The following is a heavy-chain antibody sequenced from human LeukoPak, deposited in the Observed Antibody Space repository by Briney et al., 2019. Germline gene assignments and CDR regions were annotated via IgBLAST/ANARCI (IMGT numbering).Heavy chain of an antibody. CDR3: ATPRSDYDILTGYYYYYYYMDV. CDR2: IIPIFGTA. Sequence: ASVKVSCKASGGTFSSYAISWVRQAPGQGLEWMGGIIPIFGTANYAQKFQGRVTITTDESTSTAYMELSSLRSEDTAVYYCATPRSDYDILTGYYYYYYYMDVWGKGTTVTVSS. V-gene: IGHV1-69*05. J-gene: IGHJ6*03. D-gene: IGHD3-9*01. CDR1: GGTFSSYA.